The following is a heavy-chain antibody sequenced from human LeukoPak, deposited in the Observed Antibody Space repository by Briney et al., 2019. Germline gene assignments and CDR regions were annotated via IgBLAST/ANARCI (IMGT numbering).Heavy chain of an antibody. Sequence: GASVKVSCKTSGYTFTGYYMHWVRQAPGQGLEWMGWINPNSGGTNYAQKFQGRVTMTRDTSISTAYMELSRLRSDDTAVYYCARSRQHLVGYYDYWGQGTLVTVSS. CDR3: ARSRQHLVGYYDY. V-gene: IGHV1-2*02. CDR1: GYTFTGYY. J-gene: IGHJ4*02. D-gene: IGHD6-13*01. CDR2: INPNSGGT.